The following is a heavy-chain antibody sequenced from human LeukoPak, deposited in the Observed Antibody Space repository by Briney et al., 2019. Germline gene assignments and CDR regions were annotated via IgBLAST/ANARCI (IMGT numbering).Heavy chain of an antibody. CDR2: IFYSGST. Sequence: SETLSLTCTVSGGSIRSFYWSWIRQPPGKGLEWIGYIFYSGSTNHNPSLKSRVTISVDTSKNQFSLKLSSVTAADTAVYYCARHGSGYYFFDYWGQGTLVTVSS. CDR3: ARHGSGYYFFDY. J-gene: IGHJ4*02. CDR1: GGSIRSFY. V-gene: IGHV4-59*08. D-gene: IGHD3-3*01.